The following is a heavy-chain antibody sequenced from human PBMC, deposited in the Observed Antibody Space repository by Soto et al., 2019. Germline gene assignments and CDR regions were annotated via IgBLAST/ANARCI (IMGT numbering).Heavy chain of an antibody. J-gene: IGHJ4*02. V-gene: IGHV3-30*18. CDR1: RFTFSSYG. Sequence: QVQLVESGGGVVQPGRSLRLSCAASRFTFSSYGMHWVRQAPGKGLEWVAVISYDGSNRYYADSVKGRFTISRDNSKNTLFLQMESLRAEDTAVYYCAKDETGGWLGTVNYWGQGTLVTVSS. CDR3: AKDETGGWLGTVNY. D-gene: IGHD6-19*01. CDR2: ISYDGSNR.